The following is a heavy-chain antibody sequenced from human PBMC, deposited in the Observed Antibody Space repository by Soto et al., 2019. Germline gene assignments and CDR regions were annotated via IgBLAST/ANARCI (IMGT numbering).Heavy chain of an antibody. CDR1: GFTFSSYR. J-gene: IGHJ4*02. CDR3: AREFLRGWLQLPVCDY. CDR2: IKQDGSEK. V-gene: IGHV3-7*01. Sequence: GGSLRLSCAASGFTFSSYRMSWVRQAPGKGLEWVANIKQDGSEKYYVDSVKGRFTISRDNAKNSLYLQMNGLRAEDTAVYYCAREFLRGWLQLPVCDYWGKGTLVTVSS. D-gene: IGHD5-12*01.